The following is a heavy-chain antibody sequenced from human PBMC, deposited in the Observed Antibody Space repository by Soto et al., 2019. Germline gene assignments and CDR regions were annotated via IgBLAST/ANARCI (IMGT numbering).Heavy chain of an antibody. V-gene: IGHV3-30*03. Sequence: SLRLSCAASGFTFSTSNIHWVRQAPGKRLEWVAHISPDPNTQYYADPVRGRFTGSRDNSKNTLYLQMNSLRAEDTAVYYCARDYNIAGLHHCDYWGQGTLVNVSS. J-gene: IGHJ4*02. CDR2: ISPDPNTQ. CDR1: GFTFSTSN. CDR3: ARDYNIAGLHHCDY. D-gene: IGHD1-1*01.